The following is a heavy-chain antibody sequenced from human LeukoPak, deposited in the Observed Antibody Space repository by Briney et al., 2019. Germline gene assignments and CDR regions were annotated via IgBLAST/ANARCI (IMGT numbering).Heavy chain of an antibody. D-gene: IGHD3-9*01. Sequence: RGSLRLSCATSGFSFTDYPMNWVRQAPGKGLEWISNVRTTAEGAKYAYYADSVKGRVTISRDDGKNTLYLHMNSLRDDDTAVYYCATDQRYAFDYWGQGILVT. J-gene: IGHJ4*02. V-gene: IGHV3-48*02. CDR1: GFSFTDYP. CDR2: VRTTAEGAKYA. CDR3: ATDQRYAFDY.